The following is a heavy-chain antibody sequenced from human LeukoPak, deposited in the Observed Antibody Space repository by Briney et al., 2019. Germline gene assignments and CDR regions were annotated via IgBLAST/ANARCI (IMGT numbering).Heavy chain of an antibody. CDR2: INHSGST. Sequence: SETLSLTCAVYGGSFSGYYWSWIRQPPGKGLGWIGEINHSGSTNYNPSLKSRVTISVDTSKNQFSLKLSSVTAADTAVYYCARYPYYYGSGSKNYYYYGMDVWGQGTTVTVSS. V-gene: IGHV4-34*01. CDR1: GGSFSGYY. CDR3: ARYPYYYGSGSKNYYYYGMDV. J-gene: IGHJ6*02. D-gene: IGHD3-10*01.